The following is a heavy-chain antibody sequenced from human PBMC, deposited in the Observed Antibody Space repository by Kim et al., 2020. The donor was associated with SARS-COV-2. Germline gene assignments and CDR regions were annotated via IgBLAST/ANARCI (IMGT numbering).Heavy chain of an antibody. J-gene: IGHJ4*02. CDR2: VSVSNDDT. V-gene: IGHV1-18*01. D-gene: IGHD6-19*01. CDR3: ARGMYSSGWYFFEY. Sequence: ASVKVSCKASGYIFSDYGISWVRLAPGQGLEWMGWVSVSNDDTKFAQKFQDRVTMTTDTSTRTFYMELRSLRSEDTAIYYCARGMYSSGWYFFEYWGQGT. CDR1: GYIFSDYG.